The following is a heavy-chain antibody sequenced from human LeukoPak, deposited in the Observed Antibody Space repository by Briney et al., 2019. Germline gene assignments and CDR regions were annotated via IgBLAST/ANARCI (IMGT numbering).Heavy chain of an antibody. J-gene: IGHJ3*02. CDR3: ARGNPSMVRGVIRDAFDI. CDR1: GGSISSYY. V-gene: IGHV4-59*01. Sequence: SETLSLTCTVSGGSISSYYWSWLRQPPGKGLEWIGYIYYSGSTNYNPSLKSRVTISVDTSKNQFSLKLSSVTAADTAVYYCARGNPSMVRGVIRDAFDIWGQGTMVTVSS. D-gene: IGHD3-10*01. CDR2: IYYSGST.